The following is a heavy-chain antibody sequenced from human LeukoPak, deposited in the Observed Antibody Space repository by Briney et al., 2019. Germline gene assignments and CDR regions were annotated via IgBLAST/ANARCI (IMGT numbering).Heavy chain of an antibody. CDR1: GGSISSYC. D-gene: IGHD2-15*01. Sequence: NPSETLSLTCTVSGGSISSYCWSWIRQPPGKGLEWIGYIYTSGSTNYNPSLKSRVTISVDTSKNQFSLKLSSVTAADTAVYYCARHCFRGYCLNYWGQGTLVTVSS. CDR3: ARHCFRGYCLNY. CDR2: IYTSGST. V-gene: IGHV4-4*09. J-gene: IGHJ4*02.